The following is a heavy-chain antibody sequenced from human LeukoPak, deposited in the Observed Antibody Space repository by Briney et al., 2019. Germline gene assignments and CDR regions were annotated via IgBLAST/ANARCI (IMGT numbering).Heavy chain of an antibody. Sequence: GGSLRLSCAASGFTFSSSAMSWVRQAPGKGLEWVSAISNSGDSTSYADSVKGRLTISRDNSKDTLYLQMNSLRAEDTAVYYCAKAPYYYGSGSYFDYWGQGTLVTVSS. CDR2: ISNSGDST. J-gene: IGHJ4*02. CDR1: GFTFSSSA. CDR3: AKAPYYYGSGSYFDY. D-gene: IGHD3-10*01. V-gene: IGHV3-23*01.